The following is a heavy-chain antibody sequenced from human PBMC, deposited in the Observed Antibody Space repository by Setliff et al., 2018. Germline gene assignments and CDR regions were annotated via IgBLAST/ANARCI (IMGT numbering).Heavy chain of an antibody. CDR3: ARVPQEALYYYDRGNYFDY. V-gene: IGHV1-46*01. Sequence: GASVKVSCKASGYTFTNHYMHWVRQAPGQGLEWMGLFNPSGGSTKYAEKFQGRVTLTRDTSTNTVYLDLSSLRFEDTAVYYCARVPQEALYYYDRGNYFDYWGQGTLVTVSS. J-gene: IGHJ4*02. CDR2: FNPSGGST. CDR1: GYTFTNHY. D-gene: IGHD3-22*01.